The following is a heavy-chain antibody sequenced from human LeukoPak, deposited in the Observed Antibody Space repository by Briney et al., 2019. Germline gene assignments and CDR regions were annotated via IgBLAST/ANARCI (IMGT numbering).Heavy chain of an antibody. CDR3: ARGLPRMDDILTGYYYYYYYYMDV. V-gene: IGHV4-59*01. Sequence: SETLSLTCTVSGGSFSTYYWSWLRQPPGKGLEWIGYIYYSGSTNYNPSLQSRVTISVDTSKNQFSLRLNSVTAADTAVYYCARGLPRMDDILTGYYYYYYYYMDVWGKGTTVTISS. CDR2: IYYSGST. CDR1: GGSFSTYY. J-gene: IGHJ6*03. D-gene: IGHD3-9*01.